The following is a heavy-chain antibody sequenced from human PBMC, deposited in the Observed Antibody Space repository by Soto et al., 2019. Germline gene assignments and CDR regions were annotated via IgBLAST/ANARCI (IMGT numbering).Heavy chain of an antibody. Sequence: QLHLQESGSGLLEPSQTLSLTCSVSGASINIGDYSWSWVRQPPGEGLEWIGNIYHNGYTYYAPSHRSRVTISVDRSKNQLSLDLTSVTAADSAVYYCARLFSNFRHYFDSWGQGSLVSVSS. CDR3: ARLFSNFRHYFDS. J-gene: IGHJ4*02. CDR1: GASINIGDYS. V-gene: IGHV4-30-2*01. D-gene: IGHD1-7*01. CDR2: IYHNGYT.